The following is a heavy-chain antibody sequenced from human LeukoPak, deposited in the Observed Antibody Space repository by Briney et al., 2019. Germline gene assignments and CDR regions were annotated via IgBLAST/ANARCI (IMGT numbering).Heavy chain of an antibody. CDR2: IFGNGAGT. CDR3: AKYDSSGYYPFDY. V-gene: IGHV3-23*01. J-gene: IGHJ4*02. Sequence: GGSLRLSCTASGFTFSIYAMNWVRQAPGKGLEWVSVIFGNGAGTNYADSVKGRFTISRDNSKNTLYLHMDSLRAEDTAVYFCAKYDSSGYYPFDYWGQGTLVTVSS. D-gene: IGHD3-22*01. CDR1: GFTFSIYA.